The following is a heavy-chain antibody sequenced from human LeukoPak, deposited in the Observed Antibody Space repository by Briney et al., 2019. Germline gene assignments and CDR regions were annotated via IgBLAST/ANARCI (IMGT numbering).Heavy chain of an antibody. CDR1: GGTFSSYA. J-gene: IGHJ5*02. Sequence: GSSVKVSCKXSGGTFSSYAISWVRQSPGQGLEWMGGIIPIFGTANYAQKFQGRVTITTDESTSTAYMELSSLRSEDTAVYYCARHYCTNGVCYWFDPWGQGTLVTVSS. CDR3: ARHYCTNGVCYWFDP. D-gene: IGHD2-8*01. V-gene: IGHV1-69*05. CDR2: IIPIFGTA.